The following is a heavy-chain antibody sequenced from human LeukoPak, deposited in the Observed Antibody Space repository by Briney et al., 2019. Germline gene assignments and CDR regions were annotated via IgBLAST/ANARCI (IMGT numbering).Heavy chain of an antibody. D-gene: IGHD6-19*01. Sequence: GESLKISCKGSGYSFTSYWIGWVRQMPGKGLEWMGIIYPGDSDTRYSPSFQGQVTISADKSISTAYLQRSSLKASDTAMYYCARHYGSSGWGQYFDYWGQGTLVTVSS. CDR1: GYSFTSYW. J-gene: IGHJ4*02. CDR2: IYPGDSDT. V-gene: IGHV5-51*01. CDR3: ARHYGSSGWGQYFDY.